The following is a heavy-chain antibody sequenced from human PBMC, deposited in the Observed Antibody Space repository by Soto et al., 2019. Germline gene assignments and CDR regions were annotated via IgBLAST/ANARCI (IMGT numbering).Heavy chain of an antibody. CDR3: SSLEITGY. V-gene: IGHV1-18*01. Sequence: VPVKVSCKASGYTFTSYGTTWVRQAPGQGLEWMGWISAYNRNTASAQKFQGRLTMTRDTSTNTVYMELSSLRSEDTAVYYCSSLEITGYWGQGTQVTVSS. CDR2: ISAYNRNT. CDR1: GYTFTSYG. D-gene: IGHD3-16*01. J-gene: IGHJ4*02.